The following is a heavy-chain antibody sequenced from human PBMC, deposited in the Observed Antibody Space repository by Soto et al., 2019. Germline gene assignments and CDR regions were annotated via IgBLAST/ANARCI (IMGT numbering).Heavy chain of an antibody. J-gene: IGHJ4*02. CDR3: AREGNLGRWIQPLDS. V-gene: IGHV4-59*01. CDR1: GGSISSYY. Sequence: PSETLSLTWTVSGGSISSYYWSWIRQPPGKGLEWIGYIYYSGSTNYSPSLKSRVTMSVDTSKNHFSLKLISVTTADTAVYFCAREGNLGRWIQPLDSWGQGTLVTVSS. CDR2: IYYSGST. D-gene: IGHD2-2*03.